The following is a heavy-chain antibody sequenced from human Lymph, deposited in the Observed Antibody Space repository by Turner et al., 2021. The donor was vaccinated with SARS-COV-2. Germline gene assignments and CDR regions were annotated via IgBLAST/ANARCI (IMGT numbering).Heavy chain of an antibody. J-gene: IGHJ4*02. V-gene: IGHV3-33*01. CDR1: GFTFSICG. Sequence: QVQRVESGGGVVQPGRSLRHSCAASGFTFSICGMHWVRQAPGKGLEWVAVIWYDGINKYYADSVKVRFTISRDNSNNTLYLHMNSLRAEDTAVYYCASETYYSDRRPLDYWGQGTLVTVSS. D-gene: IGHD3-22*01. CDR2: IWYDGINK. CDR3: ASETYYSDRRPLDY.